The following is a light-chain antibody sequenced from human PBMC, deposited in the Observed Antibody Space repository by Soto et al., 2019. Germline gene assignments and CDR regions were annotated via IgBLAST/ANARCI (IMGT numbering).Light chain of an antibody. CDR3: QQYNNWPYT. CDR2: GAS. J-gene: IGKJ2*01. Sequence: EIVMTQSPDTLSVSPGESATLSCRASQSVSSNLAWYQQKPGQAPRLLIYGASTGATGVPARFSGSGSGTEFTLTISSLQSEDFAVYYCQQYNNWPYTFGQGTKVDIK. V-gene: IGKV3-15*01. CDR1: QSVSSN.